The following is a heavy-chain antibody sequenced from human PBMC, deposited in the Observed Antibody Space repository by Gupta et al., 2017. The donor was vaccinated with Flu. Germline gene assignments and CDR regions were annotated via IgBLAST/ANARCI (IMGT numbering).Heavy chain of an antibody. CDR1: GFTLRSYA. J-gene: IGHJ6*02. CDR3: AKWGYYYYYGMDV. D-gene: IGHD3-16*01. CDR2: LSDSGLST. V-gene: IGHV3-23*01. Sequence: EVQLLESGGGLVQPGGSLRLSCAASGFTLRSYAMSWVRQAPGKGLEWVSTLSDSGLSTYYADSVKGRFTISRDNSKDTLYLQLNSLRAEDTAVYYCAKWGYYYYYGMDVWGQGTTVTVSS.